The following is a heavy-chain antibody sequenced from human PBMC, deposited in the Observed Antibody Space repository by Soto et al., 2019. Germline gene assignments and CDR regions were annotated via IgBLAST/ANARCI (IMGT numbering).Heavy chain of an antibody. Sequence: EVQLVESGGGLVQPGGSLRLSCAASGLIISDNYMDWVRQAQWKGLEWIARSRNKDNGYTTEYASSLKGRFSVFRDDSKNSLYLQMKSLIIEDTAVYYCASGFPAEGCRIPYCYRYLDPWGQGTLVIVSS. CDR3: ASGFPAEGCRIPYCYRYLDP. V-gene: IGHV3-72*01. D-gene: IGHD2-21*02. CDR2: SRNKDNGYTT. CDR1: GLIISDNY. J-gene: IGHJ5*02.